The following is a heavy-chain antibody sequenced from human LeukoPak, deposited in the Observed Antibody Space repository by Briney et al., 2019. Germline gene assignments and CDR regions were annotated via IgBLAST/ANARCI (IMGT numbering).Heavy chain of an antibody. D-gene: IGHD2-2*01. CDR1: GYNFKNFA. V-gene: IGHV1-18*01. CDR3: AWGGEIVVEPDGDSYHYYMDV. CDR2: IIPISGIT. Sequence: ASVKVSCKASGYNFKNFAINWVRQAPGQGLEWMGRIIPISGITSYAQKFQGRVTMTTDTSTSTAYMELRSLKYDDTAVYYCAWGGEIVVEPDGDSYHYYMDVWGTGTTVTVSS. J-gene: IGHJ6*03.